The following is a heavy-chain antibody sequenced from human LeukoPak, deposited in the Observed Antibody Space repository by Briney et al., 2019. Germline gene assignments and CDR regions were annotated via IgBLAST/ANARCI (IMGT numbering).Heavy chain of an antibody. J-gene: IGHJ4*02. CDR2: ISSSGDSE. CDR1: GFTFSSYA. D-gene: IGHD3-22*01. V-gene: IGHV3-23*01. Sequence: PGGSLRLSCAASGFTFSSYAMTWVRQAPGKGLEWVSGISSSGDSEYYADSVKGRFTISRDNSKNTLYLQMNSLRAEDTAVYYCARYYYDSSGYPYYFDYWGQGTLVTVSS. CDR3: ARYYYDSSGYPYYFDY.